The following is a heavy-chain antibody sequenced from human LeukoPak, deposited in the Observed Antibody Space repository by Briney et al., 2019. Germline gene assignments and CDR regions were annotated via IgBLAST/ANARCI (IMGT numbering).Heavy chain of an antibody. CDR3: AREDSAMVSAYYYHYMDV. Sequence: GGSLRLSCAASGFTFSDYYMSWIRQAPGKGLEWVSYISSSGSTIYYADSVKGRFTISRDNAKNSLYLQMNSLRAEDTAVYYCAREDSAMVSAYYYHYMDVWGKGTTVTVSS. D-gene: IGHD5-18*01. CDR1: GFTFSDYY. V-gene: IGHV3-11*04. J-gene: IGHJ6*03. CDR2: ISSSGSTI.